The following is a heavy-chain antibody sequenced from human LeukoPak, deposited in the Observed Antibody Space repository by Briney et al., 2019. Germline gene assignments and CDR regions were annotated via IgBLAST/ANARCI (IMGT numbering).Heavy chain of an antibody. CDR3: ARHGNIVVVVAARGFDP. J-gene: IGHJ5*02. Sequence: SETLSLTCAVYGGFISGYYWTWIRQPPGKGLEWIGEINHSGSTYYNPSLKSRVTISVDTSKNQFSLRLSSVTAADTAFYYCARHGNIVVVVAARGFDPWGQGTLVTVSS. D-gene: IGHD2-15*01. CDR1: GGFISGYY. CDR2: INHSGST. V-gene: IGHV4-34*01.